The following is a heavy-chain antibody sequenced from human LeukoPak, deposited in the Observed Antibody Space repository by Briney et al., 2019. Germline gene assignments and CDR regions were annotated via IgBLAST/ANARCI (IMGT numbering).Heavy chain of an antibody. J-gene: IGHJ6*02. CDR1: GYTFTSYG. V-gene: IGHV1-18*01. CDR2: ISAYNGNT. CDR3: ARDLFQAPSITIFGVVIPKNYYYGMDV. Sequence: GASVKVSCKASGYTFTSYGISWVRQAPGQGLEWMGWISAYNGNTNYAQKLQGRVTMTTDTSTSTAYMELRSLRSDDTAVYYCARDLFQAPSITIFGVVIPKNYYYGMDVWGQGTTVTVSS. D-gene: IGHD3-3*01.